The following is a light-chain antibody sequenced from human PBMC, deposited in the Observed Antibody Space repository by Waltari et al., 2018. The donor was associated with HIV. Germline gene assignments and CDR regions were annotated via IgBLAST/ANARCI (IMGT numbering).Light chain of an antibody. CDR2: EVS. Sequence: HSVLTQPASVSGSPGQSITISCSGPTSDMSSLNFVSWYQQSPCRAPKLIIFEVSSRPSGISDRFSGSKSGATASLTISALRTEDEADYFCSSYSPRDSVVFGGGTKVTVL. J-gene: IGLJ3*02. CDR1: TSDMSSLNF. CDR3: SSYSPRDSVV. V-gene: IGLV2-14*01.